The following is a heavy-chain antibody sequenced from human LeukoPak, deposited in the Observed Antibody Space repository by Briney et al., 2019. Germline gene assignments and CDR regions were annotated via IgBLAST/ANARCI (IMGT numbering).Heavy chain of an antibody. D-gene: IGHD6-13*01. Sequence: SETLSLTCTVSGGSISSYYWSWIRQPAGKGLEWIGRIYTSGSTNYNPSLKSRVTMSVDTSKNQFSLKLSSVAAAVTAVYYCARDGSSWSDAFDIWGQGTMVTVSS. V-gene: IGHV4-4*07. J-gene: IGHJ3*02. CDR1: GGSISSYY. CDR2: IYTSGST. CDR3: ARDGSSWSDAFDI.